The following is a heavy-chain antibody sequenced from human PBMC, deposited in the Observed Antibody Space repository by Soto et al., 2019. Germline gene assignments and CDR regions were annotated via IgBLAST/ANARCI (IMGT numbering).Heavy chain of an antibody. CDR2: IYSGGST. CDR3: ARDSWAADY. J-gene: IGHJ4*02. CDR1: GFTVSTKY. D-gene: IGHD3-16*01. V-gene: IGHV3-66*01. Sequence: EVQLVESGGGLVQPGGSLRLSCAASGFTVSTKYMSWVRQAPGKGLEWVSVIYSGGSTFYAGSVRGRFTISRDNSKNTVNLQMNSLKAEDTAVYYCARDSWAADYWGQGTLVTVSS.